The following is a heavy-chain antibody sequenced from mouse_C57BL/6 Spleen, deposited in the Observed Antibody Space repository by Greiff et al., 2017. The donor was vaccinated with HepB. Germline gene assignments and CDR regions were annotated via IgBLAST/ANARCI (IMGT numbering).Heavy chain of an antibody. CDR1: GYTFTSYW. D-gene: IGHD2-4*01. V-gene: IGHV1-5*01. J-gene: IGHJ3*01. CDR2: IYPGNSDT. Sequence: VQLQQSGTVLARPGASVKMSCKTSGYTFTSYWMHWVNQRPGQGLEWIGAIYPGNSDTSYNQKFKGKAKLTAVTSASTAYMELSSLTNEDSAVYYCYYYDYDGGFAYWGQGTLVTVSA. CDR3: YYYDYDGGFAY.